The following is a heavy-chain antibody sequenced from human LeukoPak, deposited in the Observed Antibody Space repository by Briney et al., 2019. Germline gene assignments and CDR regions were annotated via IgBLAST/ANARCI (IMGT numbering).Heavy chain of an antibody. CDR2: IIPILGIA. Sequence: SVKVSCKASGGTFSSYAISWVRQAPGQGLEWMGRIIPILGIANYAQKFQGRVTITADKSTSTAYMELSSLRSEDTAVYYCAKCSDSSGYYCYFDYWGQGTLVTVSS. CDR1: GGTFSSYA. CDR3: AKCSDSSGYYCYFDY. V-gene: IGHV1-69*04. D-gene: IGHD3-22*01. J-gene: IGHJ4*02.